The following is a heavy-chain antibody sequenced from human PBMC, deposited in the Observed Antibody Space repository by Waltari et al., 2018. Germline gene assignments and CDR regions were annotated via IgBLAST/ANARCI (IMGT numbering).Heavy chain of an antibody. J-gene: IGHJ3*02. D-gene: IGHD1-26*01. V-gene: IGHV5-51*01. CDR2: TYPADSDT. CDR1: GYIFTKFW. CDR3: ARRYSGSFYDAFDI. Sequence: EVQLVQSGAEVKKPGESLKISCKSSGYIFTKFWIGWVRQMPGKGLEWMGMTYPADSDTRYSPSFQGQATISADNSISTAYLQWSSLRASDTAMYYCARRYSGSFYDAFDIWGQGTMVTVSS.